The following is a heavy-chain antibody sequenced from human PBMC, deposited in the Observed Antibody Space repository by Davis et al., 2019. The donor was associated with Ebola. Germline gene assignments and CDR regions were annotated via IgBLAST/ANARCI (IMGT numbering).Heavy chain of an antibody. V-gene: IGHV3-48*04. D-gene: IGHD2-2*01. CDR3: ARELVVPAAMIHLPGDY. CDR1: GFTFSSYS. J-gene: IGHJ4*02. CDR2: ISSSGSTK. Sequence: GESLKISCAASGFTFSSYSMNWVRQAPGKGLEWVSYISSSGSTKYYADSVKGQFTISRDNAKNSLYLQMNSLRAEDTAVYYCARELVVPAAMIHLPGDYWGQGTLVTVSS.